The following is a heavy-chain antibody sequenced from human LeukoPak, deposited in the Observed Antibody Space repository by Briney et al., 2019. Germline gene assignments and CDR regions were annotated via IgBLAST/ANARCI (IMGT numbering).Heavy chain of an antibody. V-gene: IGHV1-8*01. CDR2: MNPNSGNT. Sequence: ASVKVSCKASGYTFTGYDINWVRQATGQGLEWMGWMNPNSGNTGYAQKFQGRVTMTRNTAISTVYIELSSLRSEDTAVYYCARGFWSGRYYNWFDPWGQGTLVTVSS. J-gene: IGHJ5*02. CDR3: ARGFWSGRYYNWFDP. D-gene: IGHD3-3*01. CDR1: GYTFTGYD.